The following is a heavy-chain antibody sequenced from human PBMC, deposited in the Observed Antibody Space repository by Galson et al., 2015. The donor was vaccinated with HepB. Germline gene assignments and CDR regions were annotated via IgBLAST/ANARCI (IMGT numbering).Heavy chain of an antibody. Sequence: SLRLSCAASGFTFSSYEMNWVRQAPGKGLEWVSYISSSGSTIYYADSVKGRFTISRDNAKNSLYLQMNSLRAEDTAVYYCARDGRGVVVVAVEGTEGDAFDIWGQGTMVTVSS. CDR3: ARDGRGVVVVAVEGTEGDAFDI. CDR1: GFTFSSYE. D-gene: IGHD2-15*01. V-gene: IGHV3-48*03. J-gene: IGHJ3*02. CDR2: ISSSGSTI.